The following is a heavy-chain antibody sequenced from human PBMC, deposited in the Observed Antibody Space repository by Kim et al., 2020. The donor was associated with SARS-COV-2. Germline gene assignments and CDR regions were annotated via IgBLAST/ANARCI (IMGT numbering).Heavy chain of an antibody. Sequence: SETLSLTCGVNGGSFSGYHWSWIRQPPGKGLEWIGDINHSGGTTYESSLKSRVTISVDTSKNQFSLRLTSVTAADTAVYYCARRPDGHDYWGQGTLVTVSS. CDR3: ARRPDGHDY. CDR2: INHSGGT. V-gene: IGHV4-34*01. D-gene: IGHD2-8*01. CDR1: GGSFSGYH. J-gene: IGHJ4*02.